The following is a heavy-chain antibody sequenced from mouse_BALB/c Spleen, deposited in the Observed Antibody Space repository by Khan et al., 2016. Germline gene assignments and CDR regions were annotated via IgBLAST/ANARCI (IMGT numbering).Heavy chain of an antibody. CDR1: GYSITSDYA. Sequence: EVQLQESGPGLVKPSQSLSLTCTVTGYSITSDYAWNWIRQFPGNRLEWMGYISYSGSTSYNPSLKSRISITRDTSKNQFFLQLNSVTSEDTATYYCARSDYGDKDAMDYWGPGTSVTVSS. J-gene: IGHJ4*01. CDR2: ISYSGST. V-gene: IGHV3-2*02. CDR3: ARSDYGDKDAMDY. D-gene: IGHD1-1*01.